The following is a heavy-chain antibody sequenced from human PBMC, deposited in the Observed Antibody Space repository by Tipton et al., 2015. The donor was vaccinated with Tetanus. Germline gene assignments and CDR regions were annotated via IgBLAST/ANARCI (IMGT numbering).Heavy chain of an antibody. D-gene: IGHD6-13*01. CDR3: ARDPGIASAGLWFDP. J-gene: IGHJ5*02. V-gene: IGHV4-39*07. CDR1: GGSLRTSDYY. Sequence: TLSLTCIVSGGSLRTSDYYGAWVRQSPGKGLEWIGSVSYSGRTYYNPSLKSRVTMSVDTSKNQSSLRLTSVTVADTAVYYCARDPGIASAGLWFDPWGQGTLVTVSS. CDR2: VSYSGRT.